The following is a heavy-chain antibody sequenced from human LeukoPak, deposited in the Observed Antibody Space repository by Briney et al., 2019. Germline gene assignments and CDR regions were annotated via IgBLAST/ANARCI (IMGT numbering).Heavy chain of an antibody. Sequence: GGSLRLSCAASGFSFSNYAMHWVCQAPGKGLEWVSVISASGGTTFYADSVKGRFTISRDKSKNTLYLRMNSLRVEDTAIYYCTKDYGYHYGHSDNWGQGTLVRVSS. D-gene: IGHD3-16*02. CDR2: ISASGGTT. J-gene: IGHJ4*02. CDR1: GFSFSNYA. V-gene: IGHV3-23*01. CDR3: TKDYGYHYGHSDN.